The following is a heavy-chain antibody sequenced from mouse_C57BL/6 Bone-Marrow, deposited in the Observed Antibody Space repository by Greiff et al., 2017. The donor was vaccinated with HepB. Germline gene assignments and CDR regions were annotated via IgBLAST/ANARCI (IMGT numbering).Heavy chain of an antibody. D-gene: IGHD4-1*01. CDR1: GFTFSDYG. CDR2: ISSGSSTI. CDR3: ARLTGTGYYAMDY. Sequence: EVKVVESGGGLVKPGGSLKLSCAASGFTFSDYGMHWVRQAPEKGLEWVAYISSGSSTIYYADTVKGRFTISRDNAKNTLFLQMTSLRSEDTAMYYCARLTGTGYYAMDYWGQGTSVTVSS. V-gene: IGHV5-17*01. J-gene: IGHJ4*01.